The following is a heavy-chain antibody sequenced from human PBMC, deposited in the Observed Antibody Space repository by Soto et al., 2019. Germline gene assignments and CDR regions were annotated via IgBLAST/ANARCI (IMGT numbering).Heavy chain of an antibody. CDR2: ISANGGVT. CDR1: GFTFSTYD. D-gene: IGHD1-1*01. Sequence: GGSLRLSXAASGFTFSTYDMSWGRQAPGKGLEWVSVISANGGVTYYTDSVKGRFTVSRDNSKNTLFLQMNNVRVEDTALYYCTKRLGSTATTYGDSWGQGTLVTVSS. J-gene: IGHJ4*02. V-gene: IGHV3-23*01. CDR3: TKRLGSTATTYGDS.